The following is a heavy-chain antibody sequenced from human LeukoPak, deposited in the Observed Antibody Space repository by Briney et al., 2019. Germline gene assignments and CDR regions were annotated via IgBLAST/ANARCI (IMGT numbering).Heavy chain of an antibody. CDR2: VSLRGAT. D-gene: IGHD1-26*01. J-gene: IGHJ6*02. CDR1: GASINGFL. V-gene: IGHV4-59*01. Sequence: SETLSLTCCVCGASINGFLWNWVRQTPARELDWIGCVSLRGATPSTPPLTSRVSITIDTSQRQVSLTMTSVTAADSALYYCAGDRRGSFYTFDLWGPGTTVSVS. CDR3: AGDRRGSFYTFDL.